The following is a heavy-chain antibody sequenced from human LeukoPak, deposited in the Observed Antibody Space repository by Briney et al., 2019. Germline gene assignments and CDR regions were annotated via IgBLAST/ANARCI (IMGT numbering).Heavy chain of an antibody. J-gene: IGHJ6*03. CDR1: GYSISSGYY. Sequence: SETLSLTCAVSGYSISSGYYWGWIRQPPGKGLEWIGSIYHSGSTYYNPSLKSRVTISVDTSKNQFSLKLSSVTAADTAVYYCASSIAARHSYYYYMDVWSKGTTVTVSS. D-gene: IGHD6-6*01. V-gene: IGHV4-38-2*01. CDR3: ASSIAARHSYYYYMDV. CDR2: IYHSGST.